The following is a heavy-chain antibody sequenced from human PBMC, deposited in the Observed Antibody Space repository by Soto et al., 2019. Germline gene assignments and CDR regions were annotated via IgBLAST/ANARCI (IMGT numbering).Heavy chain of an antibody. CDR1: EFTFSSYW. V-gene: IGHV3-74*01. CDR3: LRGNSGYGNFDY. D-gene: IGHD5-12*01. J-gene: IGHJ4*02. Sequence: GGSLRLSCAASEFTFSSYWMHWVRQAPGRGLVWVSRIKGDGSETNYADSVKGRFTISRDNAKNTLYLQLNSLRAEDTAVYYCLRGNSGYGNFDYWGQGTRVTISS. CDR2: IKGDGSET.